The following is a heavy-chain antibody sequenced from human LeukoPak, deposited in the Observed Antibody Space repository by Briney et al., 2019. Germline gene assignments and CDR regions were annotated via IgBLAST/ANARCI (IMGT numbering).Heavy chain of an antibody. CDR1: GFIFNNYG. CDR2: IRSDGNNK. J-gene: IGHJ2*01. Sequence: QPGGSLRLSCAASGFIFNNYGMHWVRQAPGKGLEWVTFIRSDGNNKYYADSVKGRFTISRDNSKNTVYLQMNSLRAEDTAVYYCAKDRSGGDHWFFDIWGRGSLVTVSS. CDR3: AKDRSGGDHWFFDI. D-gene: IGHD2-15*01. V-gene: IGHV3-30*02.